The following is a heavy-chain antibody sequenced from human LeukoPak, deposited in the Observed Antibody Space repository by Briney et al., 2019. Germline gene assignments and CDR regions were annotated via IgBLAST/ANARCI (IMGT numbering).Heavy chain of an antibody. Sequence: GGSLRLSCAASGFTFSSYAMSWVRQAPGKGLEWVSAISGSGGSTYYADSVEGRFTISRDNSKNTLYLQMNSLRAEDTAVYYCAKDRVYYDSSGYYLPAEYFQHWGQGTLVTVSS. CDR3: AKDRVYYDSSGYYLPAEYFQH. CDR2: ISGSGGST. V-gene: IGHV3-23*01. D-gene: IGHD3-22*01. CDR1: GFTFSSYA. J-gene: IGHJ1*01.